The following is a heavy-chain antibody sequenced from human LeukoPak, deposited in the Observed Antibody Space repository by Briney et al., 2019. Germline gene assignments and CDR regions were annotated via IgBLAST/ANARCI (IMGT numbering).Heavy chain of an antibody. J-gene: IGHJ4*02. V-gene: IGHV4-59*01. CDR2: IYYSGST. D-gene: IGHD3-22*01. CDR1: GGSISSYY. CDR3: ARVTGYMIEDYFDY. Sequence: SETLSLTCTASGGSISSYYWSWIRQPPGKGLEWIGYIYYSGSTNYNPSLKSRVTISVDTSKNQFSLRLSSVTAADTAVYYCARVTGYMIEDYFDYWGQGTLVTVSS.